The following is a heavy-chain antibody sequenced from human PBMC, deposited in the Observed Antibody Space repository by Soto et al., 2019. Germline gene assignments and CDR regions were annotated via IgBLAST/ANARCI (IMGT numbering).Heavy chain of an antibody. J-gene: IGHJ6*02. D-gene: IGHD3-10*01. CDR1: GGTFSSYA. V-gene: IGHV1-69*13. CDR2: IIPIFGTA. CDR3: ARDPGYYYGSGSSRKGMDV. Sequence: GASVKVSCKASGGTFSSYAISWVRQAPGQGLEWMGGIIPIFGTANYAQKFQGRVTITADESTSTAYMELSSLRSEDTAVYYCARDPGYYYGSGSSRKGMDVWGQGATVTVSS.